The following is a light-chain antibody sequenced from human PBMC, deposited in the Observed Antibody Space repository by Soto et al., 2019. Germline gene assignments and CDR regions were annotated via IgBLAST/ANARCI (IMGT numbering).Light chain of an antibody. CDR1: QGIINY. CDR3: QQHSSPPLT. CDR2: AAF. Sequence: DIQLTQSPSDLSVSLADRVTITCRASQGIINYLAWYQQKPDKAPRLLIYAAFTWESGVPARFSGSGSGTDFTLTISSLEPEDVVVYYCQQHSSPPLTFGQGTKVEIK. J-gene: IGKJ4*01. V-gene: IGKV1-27*01.